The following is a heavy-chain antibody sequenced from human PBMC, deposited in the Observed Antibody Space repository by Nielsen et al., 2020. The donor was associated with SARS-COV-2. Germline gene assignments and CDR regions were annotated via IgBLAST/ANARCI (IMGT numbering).Heavy chain of an antibody. D-gene: IGHD3-3*01. CDR3: TTDPRVTIFGVVIISGDY. CDR2: ISWNSGSI. Sequence: SLKISCAASGFTFSSYAMHWVRQAPGKGLEWVSGISWNSGSIGYADSVKGRFTISRDNAKNSLYLQMNSLKTEDTAVYYCTTDPRVTIFGVVIISGDYWGQGTLVTVSS. CDR1: GFTFSSYA. V-gene: IGHV3-9*01. J-gene: IGHJ4*02.